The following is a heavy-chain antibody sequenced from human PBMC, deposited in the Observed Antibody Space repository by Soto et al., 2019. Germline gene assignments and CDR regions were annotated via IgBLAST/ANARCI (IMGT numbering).Heavy chain of an antibody. CDR3: ARVKRSYSSSWYGYFDY. V-gene: IGHV1-69*13. D-gene: IGHD6-13*01. J-gene: IGHJ4*02. CDR2: IIPIFGTA. Sequence: GASVKVSCKASGYTFTSXYMHWVRQAPGQGLEWMGRIIPIFGTANYAQKFQGRVTITADESTSTAYMELSSLRSEDTAVYYCARVKRSYSSSWYGYFDYWGQGTLVTVSS. CDR1: GYTFTSXY.